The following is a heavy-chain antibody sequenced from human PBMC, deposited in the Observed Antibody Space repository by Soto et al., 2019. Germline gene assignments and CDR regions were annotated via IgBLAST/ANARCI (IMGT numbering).Heavy chain of an antibody. J-gene: IGHJ4*02. D-gene: IGHD6-19*01. Sequence: QVQLVQSGGEVREPGASVKVSCKASGYSFLYYAIIWVRQAPGQGLEWLGWISPYNANTKYGERVQGRVTITTDPATSTAYLELRSLTSDDTAVYYCAVRGSDTSKGLLGWGQGTLVTVSS. CDR2: ISPYNANT. CDR3: AVRGSDTSKGLLG. CDR1: GYSFLYYA. V-gene: IGHV1-18*01.